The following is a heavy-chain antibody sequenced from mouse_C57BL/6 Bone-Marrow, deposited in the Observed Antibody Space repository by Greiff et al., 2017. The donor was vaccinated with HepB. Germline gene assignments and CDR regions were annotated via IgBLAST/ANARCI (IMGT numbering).Heavy chain of an antibody. J-gene: IGHJ3*01. CDR1: GFTFSDYG. Sequence: EVHLVESGGGLVKPGGSLKLSCAASGFTFSDYGMHWVRQAPEKGLEWVAYISSGSSTIYYADTVKGRFTISRDNAKNTLFLQMTSLRSEDTAMYYCARGYYGSSSAWFAYWGQGTLVTVSA. V-gene: IGHV5-17*01. CDR2: ISSGSSTI. CDR3: ARGYYGSSSAWFAY. D-gene: IGHD1-1*01.